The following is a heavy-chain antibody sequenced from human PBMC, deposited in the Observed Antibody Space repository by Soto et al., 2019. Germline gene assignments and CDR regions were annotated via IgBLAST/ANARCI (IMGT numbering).Heavy chain of an antibody. V-gene: IGHV3-72*01. CDR3: SNSPVGKIGSG. D-gene: IGHD6-13*01. CDR2: ARNRAGSYTT. Sequence: EVQLVESGGGLGQPGGSLRLSCVGSGFSFSDHHMDWVRQAPGKGLEWVGRARNRAGSYTTEYAASVKGRFTISRDDSKNSLYVQMNSRKTEDTAVYYCSNSPVGKIGSGWGQGTLVTVSS. J-gene: IGHJ4*02. CDR1: GFSFSDHH.